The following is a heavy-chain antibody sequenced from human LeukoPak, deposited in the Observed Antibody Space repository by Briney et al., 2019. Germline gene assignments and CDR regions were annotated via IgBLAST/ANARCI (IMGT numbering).Heavy chain of an antibody. V-gene: IGHV5-51*01. J-gene: IGHJ4*02. D-gene: IGHD6-19*01. CDR3: ARHADSSGLDY. CDR2: IYPDDSKT. CDR1: GYGFFGYW. Sequence: GESLKISCKGSGYGFFGYWIGWVRQMPGKGLEWMGIIYPDDSKTRYSPSFQGQVTMSADKSINTAYLQWSSLKASDTAMYYCARHADSSGLDYWGQGTLVTVSS.